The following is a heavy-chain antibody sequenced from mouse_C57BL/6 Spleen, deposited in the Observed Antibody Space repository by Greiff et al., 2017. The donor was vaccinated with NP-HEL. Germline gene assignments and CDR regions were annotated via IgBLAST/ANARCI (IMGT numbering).Heavy chain of an antibody. J-gene: IGHJ1*03. V-gene: IGHV1-9*01. Sequence: QVQLKQSGAELMKPGASVKLSCKATGYTFPGYWIEWVKQRPGHGLEWIGEILPGSGSTNYNEKFKGKATFTADTSSNTAYMQLSSLTTEDSAIYYCAKAEDGYYVWYFDVWGTGTTVTVSS. CDR1: GYTFPGYW. CDR2: ILPGSGST. D-gene: IGHD2-3*01. CDR3: AKAEDGYYVWYFDV.